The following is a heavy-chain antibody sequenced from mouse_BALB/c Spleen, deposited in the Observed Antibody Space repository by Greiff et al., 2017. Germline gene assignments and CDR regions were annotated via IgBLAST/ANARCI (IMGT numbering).Heavy chain of an antibody. J-gene: IGHJ3*01. CDR1: GFAFSSYD. CDR2: ISSGGGST. Sequence: EVKVEESGGGLVKPGGSLKLSCAASGFAFSSYDMSWVRQTPEKRLEWVAYISSGGGSTYYPDTVKGRFTISRDNAKNTLYLQMSSLKSEDTAMYYCARHWAWFAYWGQGTLVTVSA. CDR3: ARHWAWFAY. V-gene: IGHV5-12-1*01.